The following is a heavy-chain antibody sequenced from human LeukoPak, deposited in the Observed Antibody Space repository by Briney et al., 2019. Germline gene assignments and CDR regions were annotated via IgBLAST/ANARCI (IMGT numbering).Heavy chain of an antibody. V-gene: IGHV4-59*12. J-gene: IGHJ4*02. Sequence: PSETLSLTFTVSGGSIRSYYWRCIRQPPGKGLEWIGYMYYSGSTNYNPSRKSRVTISVDTSKNQFSLKLSSVTAADTAVYYCARDEWLVHPDYWGQGTLVTVSS. D-gene: IGHD6-19*01. CDR1: GGSIRSYY. CDR3: ARDEWLVHPDY. CDR2: MYYSGST.